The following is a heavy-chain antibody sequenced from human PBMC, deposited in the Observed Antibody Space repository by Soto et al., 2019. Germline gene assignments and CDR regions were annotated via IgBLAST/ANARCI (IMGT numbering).Heavy chain of an antibody. CDR1: GYTFTSYY. V-gene: IGHV1-46*01. D-gene: IGHD2-2*01. CDR3: ASQGYCISTSCYENWFDP. J-gene: IGHJ5*02. CDR2: IKPSDGTA. Sequence: GASVKVSCKASGYTFTSYYMHWVRQAPGQGLEWMGIIKPSDGTANYAQKFQGRVTITADESTSTAYMELSSLRSEDTAVYYCASQGYCISTSCYENWFDPWGQGTLVTVSS.